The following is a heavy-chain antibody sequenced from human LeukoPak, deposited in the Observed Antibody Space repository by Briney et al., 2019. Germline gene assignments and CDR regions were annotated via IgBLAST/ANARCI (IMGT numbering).Heavy chain of an antibody. D-gene: IGHD2-15*01. CDR1: VYTLTSYC. J-gene: IGHJ4*02. CDR3: ARVGAYCSGGSCYLDY. V-gene: IGHV1-18*01. CDR2: NSAYNGNT. Sequence: ASVNVSCKASVYTLTSYCTRWVRQAPAQGLEWMGWNSAYNGNTNNAQKLQGRVTMTTDTSTSTAYMELRSLRSDDTAVYYCARVGAYCSGGSCYLDYWGEGTLVSVSS.